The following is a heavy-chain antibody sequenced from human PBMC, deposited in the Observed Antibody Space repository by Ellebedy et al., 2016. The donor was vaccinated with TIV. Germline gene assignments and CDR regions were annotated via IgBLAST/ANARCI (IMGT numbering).Heavy chain of an antibody. V-gene: IGHV4-39*01. Sequence: MPSETLSLTCTVSGGSIRRSSYYWGWIRQPPGKGLEWIGSIYYSGSTYYNPSLNSRVTISVDTSKNQFSLKLSSVTAADTAVYYCASGMRFYKYGMDVWGQGTTVTVSS. CDR2: IYYSGST. CDR1: GGSIRRSSYY. J-gene: IGHJ6*02. CDR3: ASGMRFYKYGMDV.